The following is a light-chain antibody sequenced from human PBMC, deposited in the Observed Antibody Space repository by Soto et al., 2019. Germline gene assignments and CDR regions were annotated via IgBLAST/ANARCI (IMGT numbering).Light chain of an antibody. Sequence: EIVMMQFPATLSVSPGERVTLSCRASQSVSQSVTTNLAWYQQKPGQAPRLLIFDASARAVDIPGRFSGSKSVTEFTITISSLLPEDFAVYYCHYYDKWPPGTFGLGTKVEVK. CDR3: HYYDKWPPGT. V-gene: IGKV3D-15*01. CDR2: DAS. J-gene: IGKJ1*01. CDR1: QSVSQSVTTN.